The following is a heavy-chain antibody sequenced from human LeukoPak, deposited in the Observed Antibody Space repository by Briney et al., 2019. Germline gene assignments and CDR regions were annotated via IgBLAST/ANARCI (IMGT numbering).Heavy chain of an antibody. Sequence: SETLSLTCTVSGGSISSSSYYWGWIRQPPGKGLEWIGSIYYSGGTYYNPSLKSRVTISVDTSKNQFSLKLSSVTAADTAVYYCAREGTVVRDFDYWGQGTLVTVSS. CDR2: IYYSGGT. D-gene: IGHD4-23*01. CDR3: AREGTVVRDFDY. CDR1: GGSISSSSYY. J-gene: IGHJ4*02. V-gene: IGHV4-39*07.